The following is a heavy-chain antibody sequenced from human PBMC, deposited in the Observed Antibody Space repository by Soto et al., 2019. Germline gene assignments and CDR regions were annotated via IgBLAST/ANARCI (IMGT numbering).Heavy chain of an antibody. CDR2: ISGSGGST. D-gene: IGHD1-26*01. V-gene: IGHV3-23*01. CDR3: AKDGWELLRGFDP. J-gene: IGHJ5*02. Sequence: EVQLLESGGGLVQPGGSLRLSCAASGFTFRTYAMTWVRQAPGKGLEWVSTISGSGGSTYYADSAKGRFTISRDNSKNTLYLQMNSLRAEDTAVYYCAKDGWELLRGFDPWGQGTLVTVSS. CDR1: GFTFRTYA.